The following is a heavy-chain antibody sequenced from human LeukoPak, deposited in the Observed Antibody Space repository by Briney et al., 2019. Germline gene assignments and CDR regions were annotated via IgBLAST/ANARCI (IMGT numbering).Heavy chain of an antibody. J-gene: IGHJ4*02. CDR2: IYYSGST. V-gene: IGHV4-59*01. CDR3: ARDSPLNYYFDY. Sequence: PSETLSLTCTVSGGSISSYYWSWIRQPPGKGLEWIGYIYYSGSTNYNPSLKSRVTISVDTSKNQFSLKLSSVTAADTAVYYCARDSPLNYYFDYWGQGTLVTVSS. CDR1: GGSISSYY.